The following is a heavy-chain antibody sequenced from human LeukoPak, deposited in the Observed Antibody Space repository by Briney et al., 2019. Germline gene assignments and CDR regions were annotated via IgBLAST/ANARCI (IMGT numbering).Heavy chain of an antibody. V-gene: IGHV3-7*01. J-gene: IGHJ4*02. CDR1: GFTFSNYW. D-gene: IGHD3-3*01. CDR2: IKQDGNEK. CDR3: ARSPTYYDFWSGYKFIDY. Sequence: TGGSLRLSCAASGFTFSNYWMSWVRQAPGKGLEWVANIKQDGNEKYYVDSVKGRFTISRHNAKNSLYLQMNSLRVEDTAVYYCARSPTYYDFWSGYKFIDYWGQGTLVTVSS.